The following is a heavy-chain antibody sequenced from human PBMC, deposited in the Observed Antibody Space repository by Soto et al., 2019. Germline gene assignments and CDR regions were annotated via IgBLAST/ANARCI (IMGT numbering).Heavy chain of an antibody. Sequence: GGSLRLSCPPSGFTFNSYTMAWVRPAPEKGMEWDSSIIGSGGKPSYADSMQGRYTIYRDKYRHTLSLQMNSLRAAHTATYYWSRARCGGNSYYVLDYWGHGSLVTVSS. CDR1: GFTFNSYT. V-gene: IGHV3-23*01. D-gene: IGHD2-21*02. CDR2: IIGSGGKP. CDR3: SRARCGGNSYYVLDY. J-gene: IGHJ4*01.